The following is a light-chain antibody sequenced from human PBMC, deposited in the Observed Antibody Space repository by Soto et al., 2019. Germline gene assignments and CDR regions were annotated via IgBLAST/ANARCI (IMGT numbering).Light chain of an antibody. Sequence: AIRMTQSPSSLSASTGYRVTITCRASQGISSYLAWYQQKPGKAPKLLIYAASTLQSGVPSRFSGSGSGTDFTLTISCLQSEDFATYYCQQYYSYPGTFGGGTKV. CDR3: QQYYSYPGT. V-gene: IGKV1-8*01. J-gene: IGKJ4*01. CDR2: AAS. CDR1: QGISSY.